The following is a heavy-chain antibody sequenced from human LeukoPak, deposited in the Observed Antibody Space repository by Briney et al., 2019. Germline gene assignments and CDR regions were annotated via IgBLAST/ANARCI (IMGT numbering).Heavy chain of an antibody. CDR2: ISYDGSNK. Sequence: PGRSLRLSCAASGFTFSSYGMHWVRQAPGKGLEWVAVISYDGSNKYYADSVKGRFTISRDNSKNTLYLQMNSLRAEDTAVYYCAKDVRQRWLQLVVDYWGQGTLVTVSS. D-gene: IGHD5-24*01. CDR3: AKDVRQRWLQLVVDY. CDR1: GFTFSSYG. J-gene: IGHJ4*02. V-gene: IGHV3-30*18.